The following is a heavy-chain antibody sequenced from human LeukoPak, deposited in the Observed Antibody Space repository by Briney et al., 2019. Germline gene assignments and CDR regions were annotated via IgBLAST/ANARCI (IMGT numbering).Heavy chain of an antibody. V-gene: IGHV4-59*12. D-gene: IGHD3-3*01. Sequence: SETLSLTCTVSAGSISSYYWTWIRQPPGKGLEWIGYIYYSGSTNYNPSLKSRVTISVDTSKNQFSLKLSSVTAADTAVYYCAKSSARGPYDFWSGYYKSETDYWGQGTLVTGSS. CDR3: AKSSARGPYDFWSGYYKSETDY. J-gene: IGHJ4*02. CDR1: AGSISSYY. CDR2: IYYSGST.